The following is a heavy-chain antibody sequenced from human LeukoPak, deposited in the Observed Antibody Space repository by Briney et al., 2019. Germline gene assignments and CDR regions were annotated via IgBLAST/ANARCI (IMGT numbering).Heavy chain of an antibody. V-gene: IGHV4-59*12. Sequence: SETLSLTCTVSGGSISSYYWSWIRQPPGKGLEWIGYIYYSGSTNYNPSLKSRVTISVDTSKNQFSLKLSSVTAADTAVYYCAELGAAAGSPTDYWGQGTLVTVSS. CDR1: GGSISSYY. D-gene: IGHD6-13*01. CDR3: AELGAAAGSPTDY. CDR2: IYYSGST. J-gene: IGHJ4*02.